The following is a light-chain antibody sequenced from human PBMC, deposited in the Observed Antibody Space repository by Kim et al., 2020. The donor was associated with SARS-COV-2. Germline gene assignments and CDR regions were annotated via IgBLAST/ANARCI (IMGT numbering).Light chain of an antibody. J-gene: IGKJ2*01. Sequence: FSPRKRAPLPRGACPSVSRTVLAWYQQKPGQAPRPLLHAASSRATGIPDRFSCSGSGTDFTLTISRLEPEDFAVYYWQQYDDSPYIFGQGTRLEI. CDR2: AAS. CDR3: QQYDDSPYI. CDR1: PSVSRTV. V-gene: IGKV3-20*01.